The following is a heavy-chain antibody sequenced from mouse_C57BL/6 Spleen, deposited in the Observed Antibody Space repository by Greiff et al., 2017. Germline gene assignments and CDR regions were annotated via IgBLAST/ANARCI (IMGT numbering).Heavy chain of an antibody. D-gene: IGHD2-14*01. CDR1: GYTFTDYA. Sequence: VQLQESGAELVRPGASVTLSCKASGYTFTDYAMHWVKQTPVHGLEWIGAIDPETGGTAYNQKFKGKATLTADKSSSTAYMELRSLTSEDSAVYYCTRWADRNFHLYFDVWGTGTTVTVSS. J-gene: IGHJ1*03. V-gene: IGHV1-15*01. CDR3: TRWADRNFHLYFDV. CDR2: IDPETGGT.